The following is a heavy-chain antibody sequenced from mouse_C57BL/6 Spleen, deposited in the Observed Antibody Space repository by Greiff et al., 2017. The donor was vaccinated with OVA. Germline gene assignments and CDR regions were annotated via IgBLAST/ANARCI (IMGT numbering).Heavy chain of an antibody. Sequence: QVQLQQSGPELVKPGASVKISCKASGYAFSSSWMNWVKQRPGKGLEWIGRIYPGDGDTNYNGKFKGKATLTAYKSSSTAYMQLSSLTSEASAVSFCARERAISYYFDYWGQGTTLTVSS. CDR2: IYPGDGDT. CDR1: GYAFSSSW. D-gene: IGHD3-1*01. CDR3: ARERAISYYFDY. J-gene: IGHJ2*01. V-gene: IGHV1-82*01.